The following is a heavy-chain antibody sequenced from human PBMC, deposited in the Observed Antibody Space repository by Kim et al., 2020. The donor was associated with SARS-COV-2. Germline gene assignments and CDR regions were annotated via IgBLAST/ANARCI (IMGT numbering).Heavy chain of an antibody. CDR2: INRSGGGT. CDR3: AKEGGH. D-gene: IGHD3-16*01. V-gene: IGHV1-46*01. J-gene: IGHJ4*02. CDR1: GFTFTFYS. Sequence: ASVKVSCKASGFTFTFYSMHWVRQAPGQGHEWMGMINRSGGGTNYAQKFQGRVTMTGDTSTNTVYMELSILRSDDTAVYYCAKEGGHWGQGTLVTVSS.